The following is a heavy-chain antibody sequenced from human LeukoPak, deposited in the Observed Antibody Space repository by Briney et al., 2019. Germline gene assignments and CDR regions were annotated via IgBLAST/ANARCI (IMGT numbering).Heavy chain of an antibody. Sequence: PSETLSLTCAVSGGSISSSNWWSWVRQPPGKGLEWIGEIYHSGSTNYNPSLKSRVTISVDKSKNQFSLKLSSVTAADTAVYYCARHFSGSSWRIDYWGQGTLVTVSS. CDR2: IYHSGST. D-gene: IGHD6-13*01. CDR3: ARHFSGSSWRIDY. V-gene: IGHV4-4*02. CDR1: GGSISSSNW. J-gene: IGHJ4*02.